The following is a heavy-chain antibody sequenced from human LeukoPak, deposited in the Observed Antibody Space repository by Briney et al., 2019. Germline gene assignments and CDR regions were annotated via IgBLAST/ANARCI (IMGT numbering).Heavy chain of an antibody. CDR3: ARAMVEMATIPWV. V-gene: IGHV3-30-3*01. CDR1: GFTFSSYA. CDR2: ISYDGSNK. J-gene: IGHJ4*02. D-gene: IGHD5-24*01. Sequence: GRSLRLSCAASGFTFSSYAMHWVRQAPGKGLEWVAVISYDGSNKYYADSVKGRSTISRDNSKNTLYLQMNSLRAEDTAVYYCARAMVEMATIPWVWGQGTLVTVSS.